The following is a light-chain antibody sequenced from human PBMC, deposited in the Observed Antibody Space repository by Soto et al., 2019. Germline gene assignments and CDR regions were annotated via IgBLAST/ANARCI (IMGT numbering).Light chain of an antibody. CDR3: SSHTSSSTSYV. J-gene: IGLJ1*01. V-gene: IGLV2-14*02. CDR2: EVN. Sequence: QSALTQPASVSGSPGQSITISCTGTRSDIGDYNLVSWYQQHPGEAPKLMIYEVNQRPSGVSNRFSGSKSGNTASLTISGLQAEDEADYYCSSHTSSSTSYVFGTGTKLTVL. CDR1: RSDIGDYNL.